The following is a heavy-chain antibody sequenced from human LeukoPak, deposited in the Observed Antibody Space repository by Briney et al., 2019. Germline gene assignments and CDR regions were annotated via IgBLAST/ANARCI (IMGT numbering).Heavy chain of an antibody. Sequence: SQTLSLTCAISGDTVSSNSAAWSWIRQSPSRGLEWLGRTYYRSKWYHDYAVSVRSRLSVNPDTSKNQFSLHLNSVTPKDTAVYYCARFLGIGSQRYYFDSWGQGTLVTVSS. CDR3: ARFLGIGSQRYYFDS. V-gene: IGHV6-1*01. J-gene: IGHJ4*02. D-gene: IGHD6-19*01. CDR1: GDTVSSNSAA. CDR2: TYYRSKWYH.